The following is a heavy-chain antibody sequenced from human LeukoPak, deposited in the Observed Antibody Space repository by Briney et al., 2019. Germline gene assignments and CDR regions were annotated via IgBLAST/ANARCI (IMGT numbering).Heavy chain of an antibody. Sequence: GGSLRLSCAASGFTFSSHWMHWVRQAPEKGLVGVSHINADGSATYYAASVKGRFTTSRDNARNTLYLQMHSLTAEDTGVYYCVRGALRDCSYTSCTRGNWSDPWGQGTLVTVSS. CDR1: GFTFSSHW. V-gene: IGHV3-74*01. CDR3: VRGALRDCSYTSCTRGNWSDP. CDR2: INADGSAT. J-gene: IGHJ5*02. D-gene: IGHD2-2*01.